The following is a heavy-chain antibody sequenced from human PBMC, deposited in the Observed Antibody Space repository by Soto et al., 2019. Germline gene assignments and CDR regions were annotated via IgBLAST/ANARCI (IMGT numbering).Heavy chain of an antibody. CDR3: AKDYGEGAFDI. Sequence: EVQLLESGGGLEQPGGSLRLSCAASGFTFSSYAMSWVRQAPGKGLEWVSGISGSGGGAYYADSMKGRFTISRDNSKNTLYLQMNSLRAEDTAVYYCAKDYGEGAFDIWGQGTMVTVSS. CDR2: ISGSGGGA. D-gene: IGHD3-10*01. CDR1: GFTFSSYA. V-gene: IGHV3-23*01. J-gene: IGHJ3*02.